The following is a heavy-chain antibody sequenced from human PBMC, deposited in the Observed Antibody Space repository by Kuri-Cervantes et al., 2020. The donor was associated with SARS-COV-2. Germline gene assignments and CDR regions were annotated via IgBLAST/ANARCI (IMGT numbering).Heavy chain of an antibody. D-gene: IGHD3-3*01. V-gene: IGHV3-23*01. CDR2: ISGSGGST. CDR3: AKDHDRTSFDY. CDR1: GFTFSSYW. Sequence: LSLTCAASGFTFSSYWMSWVRQAPGKGLEWVSAISGSGGSTYYADSVKGRFTISRDNSKNTLHLQMNSLRAEDTAVYYCAKDHDRTSFDYWGQGTLVTVSS. J-gene: IGHJ4*02.